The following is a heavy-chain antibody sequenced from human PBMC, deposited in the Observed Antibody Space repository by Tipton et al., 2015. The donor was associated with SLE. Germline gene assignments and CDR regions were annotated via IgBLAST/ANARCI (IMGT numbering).Heavy chain of an antibody. Sequence: SLRLSCAASGFSIGDSAMHWVRQVPGKGLEWVAGIRGNNDGGVYAASVKGRATISRENAKNSLYLQMNSLRVEDTAFYYCSKGRFGSVSALPDFWGPGTLVTVSS. V-gene: IGHV3-9*01. J-gene: IGHJ4*02. CDR1: GFSIGDSA. CDR2: IRGNNDGG. D-gene: IGHD2-2*01. CDR3: SKGRFGSVSALPDF.